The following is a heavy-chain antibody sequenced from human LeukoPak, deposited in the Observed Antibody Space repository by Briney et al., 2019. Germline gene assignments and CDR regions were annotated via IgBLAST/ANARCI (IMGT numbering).Heavy chain of an antibody. D-gene: IGHD4-17*01. CDR3: ARGTLHYGDWGALGY. J-gene: IGHJ4*02. Sequence: GGSLRLSCAVSGFSFGSYAMHWVRQAPGKGLQWAAGISNDGSDKHYGDSVKGRFTISRDNSKNTLYLQMNSLRAEDTAVYYCARGTLHYGDWGALGYWGQGTLVTVSS. CDR1: GFSFGSYA. V-gene: IGHV3-30*03. CDR2: ISNDGSDK.